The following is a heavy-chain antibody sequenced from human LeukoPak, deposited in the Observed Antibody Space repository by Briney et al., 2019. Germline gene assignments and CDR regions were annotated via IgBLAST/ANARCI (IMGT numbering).Heavy chain of an antibody. CDR3: ATPGYSSSWYPPDFDY. J-gene: IGHJ4*02. CDR2: INHSGST. Sequence: PSETLSLTCTVYGGSFSGYYWSWIRQPPGKGLEWIGEINHSGSTNYNPSLKSRVTISVDTSKNQFSLKLSSVTAADTAVYYCATPGYSSSWYPPDFDYWGQGTLVTVSS. CDR1: GGSFSGYY. D-gene: IGHD6-13*01. V-gene: IGHV4-34*01.